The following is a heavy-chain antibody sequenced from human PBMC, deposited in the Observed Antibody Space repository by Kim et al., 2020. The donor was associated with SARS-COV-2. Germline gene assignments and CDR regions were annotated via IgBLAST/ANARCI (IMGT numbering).Heavy chain of an antibody. V-gene: IGHV4-34*01. CDR2: INHSGST. J-gene: IGHJ6*02. Sequence: SETLSLTCAVYGGSFSGYYWSWIRQPPGKGLEWIGEINHSGSTNYNPSLKSRVTISVDTSKNQFSLKLSSVTAADTAVYYCARDRIVVVPAAIGVGGGMDVWGQGTTVTVSS. D-gene: IGHD2-2*01. CDR3: ARDRIVVVPAAIGVGGGMDV. CDR1: GGSFSGYY.